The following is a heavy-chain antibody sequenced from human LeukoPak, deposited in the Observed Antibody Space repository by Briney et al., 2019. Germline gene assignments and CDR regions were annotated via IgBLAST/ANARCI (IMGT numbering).Heavy chain of an antibody. V-gene: IGHV4-59*01. J-gene: IGHJ5*02. CDR2: ISHRGST. CDR1: GDSISSSY. Sequence: SETLSLTCTVSGDSISSSYWNWIRQPPGKGLEWLGYISHRGSTNYNPSLKSRVTISVDTSKHQFSLRLRSVTAADTAVYYCARDSVYATNWYDPWGQGTLVTVSS. D-gene: IGHD2-8*01. CDR3: ARDSVYATNWYDP.